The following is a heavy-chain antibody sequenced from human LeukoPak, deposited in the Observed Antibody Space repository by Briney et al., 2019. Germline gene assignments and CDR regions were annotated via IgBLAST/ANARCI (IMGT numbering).Heavy chain of an antibody. Sequence: PGGSLRLSCAASGFTFSNAWMSWVRQAPGKGLEWISYISSTSSYTDYADSVKGRFTVSRDNAQNALFLQMNSLRVEDTAVYYCAAGTAADYWGQGTRVAVSS. CDR3: AAGTAADY. D-gene: IGHD6-13*01. V-gene: IGHV3-11*03. J-gene: IGHJ4*02. CDR2: ISSTSSYT. CDR1: GFTFSNAW.